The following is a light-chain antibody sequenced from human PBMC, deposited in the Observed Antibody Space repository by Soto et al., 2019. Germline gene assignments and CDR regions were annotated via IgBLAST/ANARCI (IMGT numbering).Light chain of an antibody. CDR2: GAS. CDR3: QQYGSSLFT. CDR1: QSVSSSY. V-gene: IGKV3-20*01. J-gene: IGKJ3*01. Sequence: IVLTQSPATLSLSPGERATLSCRASQSVSSSYLAWYQQKPGQAPRLLIYGASSRATGIPDRFSGSGSGTDFTRTISRLEPEDFAVYYCQQYGSSLFTFGPGTKVDIK.